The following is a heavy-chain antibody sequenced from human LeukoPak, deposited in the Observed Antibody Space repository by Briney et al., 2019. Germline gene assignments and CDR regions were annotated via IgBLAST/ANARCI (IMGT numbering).Heavy chain of an antibody. D-gene: IGHD4-11*01. V-gene: IGHV3-43D*03. CDR1: GFTFDDYA. CDR3: AKGSNYVDYYYYMDV. CDR2: ISWDGGST. J-gene: IGHJ6*03. Sequence: GGSLRLSCAASGFTFDDYAMHWVRQAPGKGLEWVSLISWDGGSTYYADSVKGRFTISRDNSKNSLYLQMNSLRAEDTALYYCAKGSNYVDYYYYMDVWGKGTTVTVSS.